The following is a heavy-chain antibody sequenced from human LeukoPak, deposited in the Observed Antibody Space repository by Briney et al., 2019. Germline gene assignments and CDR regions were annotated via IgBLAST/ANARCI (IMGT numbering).Heavy chain of an antibody. Sequence: SETLSLTCTVSGGSISSGGYYWSWIRQHPGKGLEWIGYIYYSGSTYYNPSLKSRVTISVDASKNQFSLKLSSVTAADTAVYYCAREGGDYVWGSYRHGAFDIWGQGTMVTDSS. J-gene: IGHJ3*02. V-gene: IGHV4-31*03. CDR3: AREGGDYVWGSYRHGAFDI. CDR1: GGSISSGGYY. CDR2: IYYSGST. D-gene: IGHD3-16*02.